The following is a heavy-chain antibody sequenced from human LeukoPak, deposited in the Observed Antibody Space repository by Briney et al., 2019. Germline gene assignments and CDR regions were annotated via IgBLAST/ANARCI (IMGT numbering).Heavy chain of an antibody. CDR1: GFTFRNLG. Sequence: PGGSLRLSCAASGFTFRNLGMHWVRQAPGKGLEWVSYISSSSSTIYYADSVKGRFTISRDNAKNSLYLQMNSLRAEDTAVYYCAREWELLPWDWSQGTLVTVSS. CDR3: AREWELLPWD. D-gene: IGHD3-10*01. V-gene: IGHV3-48*01. J-gene: IGHJ4*02. CDR2: ISSSSSTI.